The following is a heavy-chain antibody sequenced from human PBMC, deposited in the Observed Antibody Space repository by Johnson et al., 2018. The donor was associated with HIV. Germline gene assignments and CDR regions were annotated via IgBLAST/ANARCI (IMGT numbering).Heavy chain of an antibody. CDR1: GFTFSSYG. CDR3: VRPHAFDI. CDR2: ISYDGSNK. Sequence: QVQLVESGGGVVQPGRSLRLSCAASGFTFSSYGMHWVRQAPGKGLEWVAVISYDGSNKYYADAVKGRITISRDNAKNSLYLQMNSLRAEDTAVYYCVRPHAFDIWGQGTMVTVSS. V-gene: IGHV3-30*03. J-gene: IGHJ3*02.